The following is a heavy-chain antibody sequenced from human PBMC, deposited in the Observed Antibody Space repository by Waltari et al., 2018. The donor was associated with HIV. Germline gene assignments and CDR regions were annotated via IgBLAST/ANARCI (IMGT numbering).Heavy chain of an antibody. J-gene: IGHJ3*01. D-gene: IGHD3-22*01. Sequence: QVQLQQWGAGVLKPPENLSLTCAVSGGSFSAYYCTWIRQTPGKGPAWIGEINHSGNSRQGPSLKRRLTISVDPSKNQLSLKITSMTAAETAGYYCAQGSPTLQFYDDFSGYLDAFDVWGHGTMVTVSS. CDR3: AQGSPTLQFYDDFSGYLDAFDV. V-gene: IGHV4-34*01. CDR1: GGSFSAYY. CDR2: INHSGNS.